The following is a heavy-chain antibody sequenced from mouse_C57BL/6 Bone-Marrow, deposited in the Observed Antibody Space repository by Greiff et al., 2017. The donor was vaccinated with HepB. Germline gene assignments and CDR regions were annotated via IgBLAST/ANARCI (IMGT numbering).Heavy chain of an antibody. J-gene: IGHJ3*01. V-gene: IGHV5-6*01. CDR1: GFTFSSYG. D-gene: IGHD3-2*02. CDR3: ARHEQLRLPIAY. CDR2: ISSGGSYT. Sequence: EVKLVESGGDLVKPGGSLKLSCAASGFTFSSYGMSWVRQTPDKRLEWVATISSGGSYTYYPDSVKGRFTISRDNAKNTLYLQMSSLKSEDTAMYYRARHEQLRLPIAYWGQGTLVTVSA.